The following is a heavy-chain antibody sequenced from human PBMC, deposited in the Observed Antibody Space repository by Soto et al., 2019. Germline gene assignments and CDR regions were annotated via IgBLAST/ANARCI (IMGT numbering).Heavy chain of an antibody. CDR1: GFIFEDYA. CDR3: AKGAVTSIFGYFDF. J-gene: IGHJ4*02. CDR2: ISWNSGNI. V-gene: IGHV3-9*01. D-gene: IGHD3-3*01. Sequence: EVHLVESGGGLVQPGRSLRLSCAASGFIFEDYAMHWVRQVPGKGLEWVSSISWNSGNIVYADSVKGRFTVSRHSANNSLYLQMNSLRTEDTALYYCAKGAVTSIFGYFDFCGQGTLVTVSS.